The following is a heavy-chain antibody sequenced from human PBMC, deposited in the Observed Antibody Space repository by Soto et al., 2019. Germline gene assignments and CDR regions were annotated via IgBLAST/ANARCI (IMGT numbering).Heavy chain of an antibody. D-gene: IGHD4-17*01. V-gene: IGHV3-33*01. Sequence: QVQLVESGGGVVQPGRSLRLSCAASGFTFTAYAMHWVRQAPGTGLEWVAVIWSDGSNEYYADSVKGRFTISRDNSKNTQYLQMNSLRAEDTAVYYCARDSSYGDYVIDYWGQGTLVTVSS. CDR3: ARDSSYGDYVIDY. J-gene: IGHJ4*02. CDR2: IWSDGSNE. CDR1: GFTFTAYA.